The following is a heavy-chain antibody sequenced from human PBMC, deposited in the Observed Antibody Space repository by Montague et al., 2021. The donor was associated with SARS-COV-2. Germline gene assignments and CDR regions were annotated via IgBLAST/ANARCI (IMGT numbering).Heavy chain of an antibody. V-gene: IGHV4-34*01. CDR3: ARRGSGRSDLAY. CDR2: INHSGST. J-gene: IGHJ4*02. D-gene: IGHD1-26*01. Sequence: SETRSLTCAVYGGSFSGYYWSWIRQPPGKGLEWIGEINHSGSTKYNPSLKSRVSMSVDKSWNQLSLRLTSVTAADTAIYYCARRGSGRSDLAYWGQGTLVTVSS. CDR1: GGSFSGYY.